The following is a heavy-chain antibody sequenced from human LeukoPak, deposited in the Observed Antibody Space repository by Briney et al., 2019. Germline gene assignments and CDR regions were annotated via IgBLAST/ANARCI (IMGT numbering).Heavy chain of an antibody. J-gene: IGHJ4*02. D-gene: IGHD1-26*01. CDR3: ARDYLGGLDY. CDR2: ISYDGSNK. V-gene: IGHV3-30*04. Sequence: GGSLRLSCAASGFTFSSYAMHWVRQAPGKGLEWVAVISYDGSNKYYADSVKGRFTISRDNSKNTLYLQMNSLRAEDTAVYYCARDYLGGLDYWGQGTLVTVSS. CDR1: GFTFSSYA.